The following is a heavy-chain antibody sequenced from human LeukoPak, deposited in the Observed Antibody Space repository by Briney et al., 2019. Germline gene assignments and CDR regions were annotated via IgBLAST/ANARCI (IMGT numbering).Heavy chain of an antibody. D-gene: IGHD6-13*01. CDR3: AKAFGRSSSWSPIDY. V-gene: IGHV3-30*18. J-gene: IGHJ4*02. Sequence: GGSLRLSCAASGFTFSSYGMHWVRQAPGKGLEWVAVISYDGSNKYYADSVKGRFTISRDNSKNTLYLQMNSLRAEDTAVYYCAKAFGRSSSWSPIDYWGQGTLVTVSS. CDR1: GFTFSSYG. CDR2: ISYDGSNK.